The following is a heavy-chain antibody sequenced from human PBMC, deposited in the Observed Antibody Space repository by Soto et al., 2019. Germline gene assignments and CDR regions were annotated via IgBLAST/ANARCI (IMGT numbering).Heavy chain of an antibody. V-gene: IGHV3-48*02. J-gene: IGHJ4*02. CDR1: GFRFSIYS. CDR3: ARSVEGHFDY. D-gene: IGHD6-19*01. Sequence: EVQLVESGGGLVQPGGSLRLSCAASGFRFSIYSMNWVRQAPGKGLEWSAYSTSDTKTIKYADSVKGRFTISRDNDKNLVYLQMNSLSDEDTAVYYCARSVEGHFDYWGQGTVVTVST. CDR2: STSDTKTI.